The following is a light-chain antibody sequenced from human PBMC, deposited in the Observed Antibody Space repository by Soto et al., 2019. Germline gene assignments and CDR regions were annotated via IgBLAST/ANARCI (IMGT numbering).Light chain of an antibody. V-gene: IGKV1-5*01. Sequence: IQMTQTPSTLSASVGDTVTITCRASQSVSHWLAWYQQKPGKAPALLVYDVSNLQSGVPSRFSGGGSETEFTLTITSLQPDDFATYYCQQYSTYSPTFGQGTRLEIK. CDR1: QSVSHW. J-gene: IGKJ2*01. CDR2: DVS. CDR3: QQYSTYSPT.